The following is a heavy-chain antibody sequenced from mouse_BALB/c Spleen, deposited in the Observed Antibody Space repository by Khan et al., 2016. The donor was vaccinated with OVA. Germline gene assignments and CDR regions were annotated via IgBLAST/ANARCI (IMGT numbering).Heavy chain of an antibody. D-gene: IGHD2-2*01. CDR2: IYPGNSDT. J-gene: IGHJ3*01. V-gene: IGHV1-5*01. Sequence: EVQLQQSGTVLARPGTSVKMSCKASGYTFTSYWMHWVKQRPGQGLEWIGAIYPGNSDTSYNQTLKGKAKLTAVTSTSPAYLELSSLTNEDSAVYYCTRFGYLFAYWGQGTLVTVSA. CDR3: TRFGYLFAY. CDR1: GYTFTSYW.